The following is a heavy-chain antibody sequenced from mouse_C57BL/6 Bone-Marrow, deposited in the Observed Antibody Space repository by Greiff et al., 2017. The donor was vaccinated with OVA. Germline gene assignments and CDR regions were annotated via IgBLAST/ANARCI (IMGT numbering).Heavy chain of an antibody. CDR2: IYPGDGDT. CDR3: ARGDNYGSSYGYFDV. J-gene: IGHJ1*03. CDR1: GYAFSSSW. D-gene: IGHD1-1*01. Sequence: QVQLKESGPELVKPGASVKISCKASGYAFSSSWMNWVKQRPGKGLEWIGRIYPGDGDTNYNGKFKGKATLTADKSSSTAYMQLSSLTSEDSAVYYCARGDNYGSSYGYFDVWGTGTTVTVSS. V-gene: IGHV1-82*01.